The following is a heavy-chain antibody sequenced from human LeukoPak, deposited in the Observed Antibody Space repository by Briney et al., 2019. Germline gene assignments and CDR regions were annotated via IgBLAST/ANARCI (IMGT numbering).Heavy chain of an antibody. CDR3: AKDRYSDRAWRDYFDY. Sequence: GGSLRLSCAASGFTFSSYAMSWVRQAPGKGLEWVSAISGSGGSTYYADSVKGRFTISRDNSKNTLCLQMNSLRAEDTAVYYCAKDRYSDRAWRDYFDYWGQGTLVTVSS. CDR2: ISGSGGST. D-gene: IGHD1-26*01. J-gene: IGHJ4*02. CDR1: GFTFSSYA. V-gene: IGHV3-23*01.